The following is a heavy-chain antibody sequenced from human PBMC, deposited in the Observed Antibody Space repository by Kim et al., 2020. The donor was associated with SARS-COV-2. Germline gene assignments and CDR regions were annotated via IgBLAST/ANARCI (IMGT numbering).Heavy chain of an antibody. CDR3: ARISSYYGMDV. Sequence: GGSLRLSCAASGFTFSSYDMHWVRQATGKGLEWVSAIGTAGDTYYPGSVKGRFTISRENAKNSLYLQMNSLRAGDTAVYYCARISSYYGMDVWGQGTTVTVSS. CDR2: IGTAGDT. CDR1: GFTFSSYD. J-gene: IGHJ6*02. V-gene: IGHV3-13*01.